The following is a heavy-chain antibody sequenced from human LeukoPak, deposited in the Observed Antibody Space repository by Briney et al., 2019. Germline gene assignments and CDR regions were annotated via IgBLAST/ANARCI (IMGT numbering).Heavy chain of an antibody. V-gene: IGHV4-39*01. CDR2: IYHSGST. CDR3: ARVQFHTDFDY. CDR1: GGSISSSSYY. J-gene: IGHJ4*02. D-gene: IGHD5-24*01. Sequence: KPSETLSLTCTVSGGSISSSSYYWGWIRQPPGKGLEWIGSIYHSGSTYYNPSLKSRVTISVDTSKNQFSLKLSSVTAADTAVYYCARVQFHTDFDYWGQGTLVTVSS.